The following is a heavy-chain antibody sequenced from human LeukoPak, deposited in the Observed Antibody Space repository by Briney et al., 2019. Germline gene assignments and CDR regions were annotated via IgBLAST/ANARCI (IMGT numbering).Heavy chain of an antibody. D-gene: IGHD5-12*01. J-gene: IGHJ4*02. V-gene: IGHV1-2*06. CDR1: GYTFTGYY. Sequence: ASVKVSCKASGYTFTGYYMHWVRQAPGQGLEWMGRINPNSGGTNYAQKFQGRVTMTRDTSISTAYMELSRLRSDDTAVYYCARGDMVATLKTVPFDYRGQGTLVTVSS. CDR2: INPNSGGT. CDR3: ARGDMVATLKTVPFDY.